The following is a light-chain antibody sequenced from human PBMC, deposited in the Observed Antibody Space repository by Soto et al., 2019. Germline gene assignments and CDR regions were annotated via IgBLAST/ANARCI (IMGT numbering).Light chain of an antibody. CDR1: QSVSSNY. CDR2: GAS. Sequence: EIVLTQSPGTLSLSPGERATLSCRASQSVSSNYLVWYQQKPGQAPRLLIYGASSRATGIPDRFSGSGSGTAFTLTISRLEPEDFATYYCQQYTTSLPWTFGEGTKVEI. V-gene: IGKV3-20*01. J-gene: IGKJ1*01. CDR3: QQYTTSLPWT.